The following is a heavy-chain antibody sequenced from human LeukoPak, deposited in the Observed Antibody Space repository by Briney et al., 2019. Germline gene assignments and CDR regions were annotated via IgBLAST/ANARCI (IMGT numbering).Heavy chain of an antibody. CDR3: ARAKGSSSWSQGGGLFDY. D-gene: IGHD6-13*01. V-gene: IGHV3-66*01. CDR2: IYSGGST. CDR1: GFTVSSNY. J-gene: IGHJ4*02. Sequence: GGSLRLSCAASGFTVSSNYMSWVRQAPGKGLEWVSVIYSGGSTYYADSVKGRLTISRDNSKNTLYLQMNSLRAEDTAVYYCARAKGSSSWSQGGGLFDYWGQGTLVTVSS.